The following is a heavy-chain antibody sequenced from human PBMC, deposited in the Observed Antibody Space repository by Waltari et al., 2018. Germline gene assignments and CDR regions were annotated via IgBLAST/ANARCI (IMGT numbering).Heavy chain of an antibody. J-gene: IGHJ6*02. CDR1: GGSISSGSYY. Sequence: QVQLQESGPGLVKPSQTRSLTCTVSGGSISSGSYYWSWIRQPAGKGLEWIGRIYTSGGTNYNPSLKSRVTISVDTSKNQFSLKLSSVTAADTAVYYCARDRRPAKYGMDVWGQGTTVTVSS. CDR3: ARDRRPAKYGMDV. CDR2: IYTSGGT. V-gene: IGHV4-61*02.